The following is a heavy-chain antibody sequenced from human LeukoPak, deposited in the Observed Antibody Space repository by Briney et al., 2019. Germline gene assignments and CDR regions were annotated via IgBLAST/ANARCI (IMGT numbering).Heavy chain of an antibody. Sequence: GGSLRLSCAASGFTVNSNYMNWVRQAPGKGLEWVSYISSGSSSIFYADSVKGRFTISRDNAKNSLYLQMNSLRVEDTAVYYCARGGIAARFAYWGQGTLVTVSS. CDR2: ISSGSSSI. CDR3: ARGGIAARFAY. J-gene: IGHJ4*02. D-gene: IGHD6-6*01. CDR1: GFTVNSNY. V-gene: IGHV3-48*04.